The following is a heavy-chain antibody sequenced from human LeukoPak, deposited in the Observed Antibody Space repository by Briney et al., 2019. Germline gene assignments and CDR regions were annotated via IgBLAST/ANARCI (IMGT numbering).Heavy chain of an antibody. CDR1: GFIFSSYW. V-gene: IGHV3-21*01. Sequence: GGSLRLSCAASGFIFSSYWMHWVRQAPGKGLEWVSSISSSSSYIYYADSVKGRFTISRDNAKNSLYLQMNSLRAEDTAVYYCARGYQLLSRVSDYWGQGTLVTVSS. CDR2: ISSSSSYI. J-gene: IGHJ4*02. D-gene: IGHD2-2*01. CDR3: ARGYQLLSRVSDY.